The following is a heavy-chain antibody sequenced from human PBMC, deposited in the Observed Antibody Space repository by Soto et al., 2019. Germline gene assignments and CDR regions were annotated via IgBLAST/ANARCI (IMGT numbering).Heavy chain of an antibody. CDR3: AKEGCSGGICYGFDY. CDR1: GFTFSSYG. Sequence: QVQLVESEGGVVQPGRSLRPSCAASGFTFSSYGMHWVRQAPGKGLEWVAVMSWDGSDEFYEETVKGRFTVSRDNSRSTLYLQMNSLRPEDTAVYYCAKEGCSGGICYGFDYWGQGTLVTVSA. D-gene: IGHD2-15*01. CDR2: MSWDGSDE. J-gene: IGHJ4*02. V-gene: IGHV3-30*18.